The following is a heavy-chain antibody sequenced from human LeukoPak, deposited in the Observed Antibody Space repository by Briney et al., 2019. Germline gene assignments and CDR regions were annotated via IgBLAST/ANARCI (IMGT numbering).Heavy chain of an antibody. CDR3: ARSTHYYDSSGYYNPFDY. D-gene: IGHD3-22*01. Sequence: SETLSLTCTVSGGSISSYYWNWIRQPAGKGLEWIGRIYTSGSTNYNPSLKSRVTMSVDTSKNQFSLKLSSVTAADTAVYYCARSTHYYDSSGYYNPFDYWGQGTLVTVSS. J-gene: IGHJ4*02. CDR1: GGSISSYY. V-gene: IGHV4-4*07. CDR2: IYTSGST.